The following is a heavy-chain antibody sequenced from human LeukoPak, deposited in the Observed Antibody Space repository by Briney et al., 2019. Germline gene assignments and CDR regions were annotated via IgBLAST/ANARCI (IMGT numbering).Heavy chain of an antibody. CDR3: ARDPGYDILTGYCNWFDP. D-gene: IGHD3-9*01. Sequence: PSETLPLTCTVSGYSISSGYYWGWIRQPPGKGLEWIGSIYHSGSTYYNPSLKSRVTISVDTSKNQFSLKLSSVTAADTAVYYCARDPGYDILTGYCNWFDPWGQGTLVTVSS. J-gene: IGHJ5*02. CDR1: GYSISSGYY. V-gene: IGHV4-38-2*02. CDR2: IYHSGST.